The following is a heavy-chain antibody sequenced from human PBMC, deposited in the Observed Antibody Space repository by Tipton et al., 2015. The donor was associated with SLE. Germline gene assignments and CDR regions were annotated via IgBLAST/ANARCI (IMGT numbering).Heavy chain of an antibody. D-gene: IGHD3/OR15-3a*01. CDR3: ARRDFWTGYLDY. V-gene: IGHV4-34*01. J-gene: IGHJ4*02. CDR2: INHSGST. CDR1: GGSFSGYY. Sequence: GLVKPSGTLSLTCAVYGGSFSGYYCSWIRQPPGKGLEWIGEINHSGSTNYNPSLKSRVILSVDTSKNQFSLKLNSVTAADTAVYYCARRDFWTGYLDYWGRGTLVTVSS.